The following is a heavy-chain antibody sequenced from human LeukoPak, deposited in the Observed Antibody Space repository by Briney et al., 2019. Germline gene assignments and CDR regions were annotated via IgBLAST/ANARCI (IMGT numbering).Heavy chain of an antibody. J-gene: IGHJ6*03. Sequence: GALSLSCAASGFTFSSYWMSWVRQAPGKGLEWVATIKQDGSEKYYVDSVKGRFTISRDNAKNSLYLQMNSLRAEDTAVYYCARVGYSSGWGYYYYYMDVWGKGTTVTISS. CDR3: ARVGYSSGWGYYYYYMDV. CDR1: GFTFSSYW. CDR2: IKQDGSEK. V-gene: IGHV3-7*01. D-gene: IGHD6-19*01.